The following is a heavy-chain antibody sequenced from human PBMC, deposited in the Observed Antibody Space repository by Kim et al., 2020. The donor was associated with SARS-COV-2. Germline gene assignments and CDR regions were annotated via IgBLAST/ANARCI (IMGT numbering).Heavy chain of an antibody. CDR2: ISSSSSYI. J-gene: IGHJ6*02. V-gene: IGHV3-21*01. CDR1: GFTFSSYS. Sequence: GGSLRLSCAASGFTFSSYSMNWVRQAPGKGLEWVSSISSSSSYIYYADSVKGRFTISRDNAKNSLYLQMNSLRAEDTAVYYCARFGARPDIVATIIEDYYYYYGMDVWGQGTTVTVSS. D-gene: IGHD5-12*01. CDR3: ARFGARPDIVATIIEDYYYYYGMDV.